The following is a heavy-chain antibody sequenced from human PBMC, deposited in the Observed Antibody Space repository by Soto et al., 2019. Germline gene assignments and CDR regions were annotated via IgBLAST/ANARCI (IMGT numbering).Heavy chain of an antibody. D-gene: IGHD6-19*01. CDR3: AKDRVEAGLGESDY. J-gene: IGHJ4*02. CDR2: ISYDGSRE. CDR1: GFAFRTSG. Sequence: QVQLVESGGGVIQPGRSLRLSCAASGFAFRTSGMHWVRQAPGKGLQWVSIISYDGSREYYLDSVKGRITLSRDNPKNTLYLQMDSLRAEDTAVYYCAKDRVEAGLGESDYWGPGTLFSFSS. V-gene: IGHV3-30*18.